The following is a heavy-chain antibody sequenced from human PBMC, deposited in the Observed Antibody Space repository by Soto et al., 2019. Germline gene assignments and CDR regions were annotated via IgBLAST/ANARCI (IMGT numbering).Heavy chain of an antibody. D-gene: IGHD3-10*01. Sequence: GGSLRLSCAASGFTFSNAWMNWVRQAPGKGLEWVGRIKSKTDGGTTDYAAPVKGRFTISRDDSKNTLYLQMNSLKTEDTAVYYCTTDADLRPLLWFGESIMWPKNYWGQGTLVTVSS. CDR1: GFTFSNAW. V-gene: IGHV3-15*07. CDR2: IKSKTDGGTT. J-gene: IGHJ4*02. CDR3: TTDADLRPLLWFGESIMWPKNY.